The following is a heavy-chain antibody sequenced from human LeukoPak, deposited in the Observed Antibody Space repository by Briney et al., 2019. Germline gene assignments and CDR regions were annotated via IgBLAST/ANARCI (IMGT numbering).Heavy chain of an antibody. J-gene: IGHJ4*02. CDR3: ASTYYDPGGFSPFDY. D-gene: IGHD3-22*01. V-gene: IGHV4-34*01. CDR1: GGSFSGYN. Sequence: SETLSLTCAVYGGSFSGYNWNWIRQTPGKGLDRIGEINDSGTTNYNPSLRSRLTMSIDTSKKQFSLSLTSVTAADTAVYYCASTYYDPGGFSPFDYWGQGTLVTVSS. CDR2: INDSGTT.